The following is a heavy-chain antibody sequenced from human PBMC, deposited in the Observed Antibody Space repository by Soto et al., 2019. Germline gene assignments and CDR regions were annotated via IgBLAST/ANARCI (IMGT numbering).Heavy chain of an antibody. V-gene: IGHV3-30*18. D-gene: IGHD5-12*01. Sequence: QVQLVESGGGVVQPGRSLRLSCAASGFTFSSYGMHWVRQAPGKGLEWVAVISYDGSNKYYADSVKGRLTISRDNSKDTLDLKMNSLRGEDTAVYYCAKDNGSGCDWLRVGDASDIWGQGTMVTVSS. CDR1: GFTFSSYG. CDR2: ISYDGSNK. CDR3: AKDNGSGCDWLRVGDASDI. J-gene: IGHJ3*02.